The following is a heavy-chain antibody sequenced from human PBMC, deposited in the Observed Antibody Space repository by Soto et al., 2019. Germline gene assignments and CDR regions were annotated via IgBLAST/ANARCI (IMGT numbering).Heavy chain of an antibody. CDR2: GSYIGTT. Sequence: SETLSLTCTVSGVSVSSGSFYWAWILQPPGKGLEWIGFGSYIGTTNYRPSLKSRVTISVDTSRSQISLKVSSLTAADTAVYYCARGATVTQYDYWGQGTLVTVSS. V-gene: IGHV4-61*01. D-gene: IGHD4-17*01. J-gene: IGHJ4*02. CDR3: ARGATVTQYDY. CDR1: GVSVSSGSFY.